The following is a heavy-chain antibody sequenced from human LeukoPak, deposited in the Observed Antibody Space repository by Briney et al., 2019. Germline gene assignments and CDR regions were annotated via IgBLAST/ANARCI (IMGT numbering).Heavy chain of an antibody. Sequence: ASVKVSCKASGYTFTSYDISWVRQAPGQGLEWMGWISTYNDNTHYAQKLQGRVTMTTDTSTSTVYMELKSPRSDDTAVYYCARIQSRIIAARPGNPAFDYWGRGTLVTVSS. D-gene: IGHD6-6*01. CDR2: ISTYNDNT. J-gene: IGHJ4*02. CDR3: ARIQSRIIAARPGNPAFDY. V-gene: IGHV1-18*01. CDR1: GYTFTSYD.